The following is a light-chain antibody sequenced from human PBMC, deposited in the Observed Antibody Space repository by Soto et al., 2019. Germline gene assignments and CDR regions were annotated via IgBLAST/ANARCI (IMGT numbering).Light chain of an antibody. CDR1: QSVSSSY. CDR3: QQYGSSRT. CDR2: DAS. J-gene: IGKJ1*01. Sequence: EIVLTQSPGTLSLSPGERATLSCRASQSVSSSYLAWYQQKPGQAPRLLIYDASSRATGIPDRFSGSGSGTDFTLPISRLEPEDFAVYYCQQYGSSRTFGQGTKVEIK. V-gene: IGKV3-20*01.